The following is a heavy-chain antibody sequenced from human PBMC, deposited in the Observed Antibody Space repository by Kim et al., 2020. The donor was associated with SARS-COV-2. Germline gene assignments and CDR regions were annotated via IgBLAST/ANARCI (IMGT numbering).Heavy chain of an antibody. V-gene: IGHV3-33*05. D-gene: IGHD3-22*01. Sequence: GGSLRLSCAASGFTFSSYGMHWVRQAPGKGLEWVAVISYDGSNKYYADSVKGRFTISRDNSKNTLYLQMNSLRAEDTAVYYCARDRGYYYDSSGYSKGHFYYDYGMDVWGQGTTVTVSS. CDR3: ARDRGYYYDSSGYSKGHFYYDYGMDV. J-gene: IGHJ6*02. CDR2: ISYDGSNK. CDR1: GFTFSSYG.